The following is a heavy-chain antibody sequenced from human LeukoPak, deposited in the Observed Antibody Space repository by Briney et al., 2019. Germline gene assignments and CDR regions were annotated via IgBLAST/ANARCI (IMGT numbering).Heavy chain of an antibody. CDR1: GGSISSGSYY. CDR2: IYTSGST. CDR3: ARLKKGFTFDY. V-gene: IGHV4-61*02. J-gene: IGHJ4*02. Sequence: SETLSLTCTVSGGSISSGSYYWSWIRQPAGKGLEWIGRIYTSGSTNYNPSLKSRVTISVDTSKNQFSLKLSPVTAADTAVYYCARLKKGFTFDYWGQGILVTVSS.